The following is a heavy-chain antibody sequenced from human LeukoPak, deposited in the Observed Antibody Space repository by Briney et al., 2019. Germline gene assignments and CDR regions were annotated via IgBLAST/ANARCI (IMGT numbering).Heavy chain of an antibody. CDR2: IIPILGIA. CDR1: GGTFSSCA. V-gene: IGHV1-69*04. CDR3: ARDGPITMIVVVDAFDI. Sequence: SVKVSCKASGGTFSSCAISWVRQAPGQGLEWMGRIIPILGIANYAQKFQGRVTITADKSTSTAYMELSSLRSEDTAVYYCARDGPITMIVVVDAFDIWGQGTMVTVSS. D-gene: IGHD3-22*01. J-gene: IGHJ3*02.